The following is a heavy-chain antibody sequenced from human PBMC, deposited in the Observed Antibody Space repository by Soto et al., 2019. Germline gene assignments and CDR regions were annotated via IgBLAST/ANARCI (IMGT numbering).Heavy chain of an antibody. CDR3: ARALWGAAAGDYYYYYGMDV. CDR1: GGSFSCYY. J-gene: IGHJ6*02. V-gene: IGHV4-34*01. CDR2: INHSGST. D-gene: IGHD6-13*01. Sequence: SETLSPTCAVYGGSFSCYYWSWIRQPPGKGLEWIGEINHSGSTNYNPSLKSRVTVSVDTSKNQFSLKLSSVTAADTAVYYCARALWGAAAGDYYYYYGMDVWGQGTTVTVSS.